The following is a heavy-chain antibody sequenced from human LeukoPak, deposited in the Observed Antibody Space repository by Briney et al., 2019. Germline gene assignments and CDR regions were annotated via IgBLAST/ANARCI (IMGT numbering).Heavy chain of an antibody. CDR2: ISYDGSNK. CDR1: GFTFSSYA. Sequence: GGSLRLSCAASGFTFSSYAMHWVRQAPGKGLEWVAVISYDGSNKYYADSVKGRFTISRDNSKNTLYLQMNSLRAEDTAVYYCAKLPHIIIDAFDIWGQGTMVTVSS. D-gene: IGHD3-10*01. V-gene: IGHV3-30-3*01. J-gene: IGHJ3*02. CDR3: AKLPHIIIDAFDI.